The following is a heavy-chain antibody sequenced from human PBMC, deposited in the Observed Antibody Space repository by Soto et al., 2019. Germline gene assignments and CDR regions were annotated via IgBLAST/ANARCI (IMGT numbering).Heavy chain of an antibody. CDR2: ISAYNGNT. CDR3: ARVKYSPPYYYYYGMDV. Sequence: QVQLVQSGAEVKKPGASVKVSCKASGYTFTSYGISWVRQAPGQGLEWMGWISAYNGNTNYAQKXXXXXXXXXXXXXXXXXXXXXXXXSDDTAVYYCARVKYSPPYYYYYGMDVWGQGTTVTVSS. V-gene: IGHV1-18*01. J-gene: IGHJ6*02. D-gene: IGHD3-10*01. CDR1: GYTFTSYG.